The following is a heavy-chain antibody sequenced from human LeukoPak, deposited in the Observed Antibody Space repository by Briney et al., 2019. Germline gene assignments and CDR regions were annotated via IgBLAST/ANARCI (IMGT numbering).Heavy chain of an antibody. D-gene: IGHD3-9*01. Sequence: SETLSLTCTVSGGAVNSYYWSWIRQPPGKGLEWIGYIHYSGSTNYNPSLKSRVTISVDTSKNQFSLKLSSVTAADTAVYYCARSKDILTGYCFDYWGQGTLVTVSS. CDR3: ARSKDILTGYCFDY. J-gene: IGHJ4*02. CDR1: GGAVNSYY. V-gene: IGHV4-59*02. CDR2: IHYSGST.